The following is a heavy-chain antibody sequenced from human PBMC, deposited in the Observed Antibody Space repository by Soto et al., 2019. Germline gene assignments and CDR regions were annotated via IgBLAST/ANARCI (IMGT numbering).Heavy chain of an antibody. CDR3: ARDRTDIVVVVAATYLGY. Sequence: ASVKVSCKASGYTFTSYGSSWVRQAPGQGLEWMGWISAYNGNTNYAQKLQGRVTMTTDTSTSTAYMELRSLRSDDTAVYYCARDRTDIVVVVAATYLGYWGQGTLVTVSS. J-gene: IGHJ4*02. V-gene: IGHV1-18*01. CDR2: ISAYNGNT. CDR1: GYTFTSYG. D-gene: IGHD2-15*01.